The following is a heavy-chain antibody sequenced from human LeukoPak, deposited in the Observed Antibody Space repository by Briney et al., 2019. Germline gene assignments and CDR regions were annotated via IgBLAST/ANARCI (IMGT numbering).Heavy chain of an antibody. V-gene: IGHV1-18*04. Sequence: ASVKVSCKASGYTFINYGISWVRQAPGQGLEWMGWISGYNGNTKYAQKLQGRVTMTTDTPTSTAYMELRSLRSDDTAIYYGARVGITAAFFDYWGQGTLVTVSS. J-gene: IGHJ4*02. D-gene: IGHD6-13*01. CDR2: ISGYNGNT. CDR3: ARVGITAAFFDY. CDR1: GYTFINYG.